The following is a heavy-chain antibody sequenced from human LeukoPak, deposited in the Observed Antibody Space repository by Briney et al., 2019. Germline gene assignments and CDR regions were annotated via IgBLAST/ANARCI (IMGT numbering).Heavy chain of an antibody. D-gene: IGHD2-2*02. Sequence: PSETLSLTCTVSGGSISSGGYYWSWIRQPPGKGLEWIGYIYHSGSTYYNPSLKSRVTISVDRSKNQFSLKLSSVTAADTAVYSCARVPDCSSTSCYTGTFAPWGQGTLVTVSS. CDR1: GGSISSGGYY. CDR2: IYHSGST. J-gene: IGHJ5*02. CDR3: ARVPDCSSTSCYTGTFAP. V-gene: IGHV4-30-2*01.